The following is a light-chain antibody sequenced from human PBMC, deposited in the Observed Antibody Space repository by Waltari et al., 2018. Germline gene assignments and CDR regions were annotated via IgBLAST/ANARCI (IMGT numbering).Light chain of an antibody. CDR1: SSDVGGYNY. V-gene: IGLV2-8*01. CDR2: EVS. Sequence: QSALTQPPSASGSPGQSVTISCTGTSSDVGGYNYVSWYQQHPGKAPKLMIYEVSERPSGVPDRFSGSKSGNTASLTVPGLQAEDEAGYYCSSYAGSNNWVFGGGTKLTVL. J-gene: IGLJ3*02. CDR3: SSYAGSNNWV.